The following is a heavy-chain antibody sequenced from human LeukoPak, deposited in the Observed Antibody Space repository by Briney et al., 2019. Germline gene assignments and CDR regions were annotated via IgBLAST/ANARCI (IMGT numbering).Heavy chain of an antibody. CDR2: INHSGST. D-gene: IGHD6-19*01. V-gene: IGHV4-34*01. Sequence: SETPSLTCAVYGGSFSGYYWSWIRQPPGKGLEWIGEINHSGSTNYNPSLKSRVTISVDTSKNQFSLKLSSVTAADTAVYYCARIKHAVAARRGLFDYWGQGTLVTVSS. CDR3: ARIKHAVAARRGLFDY. J-gene: IGHJ4*02. CDR1: GGSFSGYY.